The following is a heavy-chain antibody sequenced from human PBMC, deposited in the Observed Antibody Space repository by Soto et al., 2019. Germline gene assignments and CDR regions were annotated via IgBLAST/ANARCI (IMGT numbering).Heavy chain of an antibody. D-gene: IGHD3-9*01. CDR3: ARYFDWLSPKQNFDY. V-gene: IGHV4-39*01. CDR1: GGSIGSSSYY. CDR2: IYYSGST. Sequence: SETLALTCTVSGGSIGSSSYYWGWIRQPRGKGLEWIGSIYYSGSTYYNPSLKSRVTISVDTSKNQFSLKLSSVTAADTAVYYCARYFDWLSPKQNFDYWGQGALVTVSS. J-gene: IGHJ4*02.